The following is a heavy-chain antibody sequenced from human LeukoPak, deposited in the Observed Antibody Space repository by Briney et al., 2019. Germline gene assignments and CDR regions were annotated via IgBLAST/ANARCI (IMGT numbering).Heavy chain of an antibody. V-gene: IGHV4-30-2*01. CDR1: GGSISSGGYS. J-gene: IGHJ4*02. D-gene: IGHD3-9*01. CDR3: ARQGMGYDILTGYYNPGLFDY. Sequence: SQTLSLTCAVSGGSISSGGYSWSWIRQPPGKGLEWIGYIYHSGSTYYNPSLKSRVTISVDTSTNPFSLKLSSVTAADTAVYYCARQGMGYDILTGYYNPGLFDYWGQGTLVTVSS. CDR2: IYHSGST.